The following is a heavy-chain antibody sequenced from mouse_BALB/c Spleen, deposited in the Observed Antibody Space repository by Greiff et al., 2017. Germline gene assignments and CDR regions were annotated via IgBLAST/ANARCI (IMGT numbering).Heavy chain of an antibody. CDR1: GYTFTSYV. D-gene: IGHD2-4*01. CDR2: INPYNDGT. J-gene: IGHJ3*01. V-gene: IGHV1-14*01. CDR3: ARRGYYDYPWFAY. Sequence: VQLKESGPELVKPGASVKMSCKASGYTFTSYVMHWVKQKPGQGLEWIGYINPYNDGTKYNEKFKGKATLTSDKSSSTAYMELSSLTSEDSAVYYCARRGYYDYPWFAYWGQGTLVTVSA.